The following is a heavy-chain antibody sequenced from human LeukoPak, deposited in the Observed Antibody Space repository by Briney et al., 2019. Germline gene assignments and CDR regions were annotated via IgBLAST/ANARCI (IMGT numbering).Heavy chain of an antibody. CDR3: ARDPSGEGVGAFDI. CDR1: GFTLSGYW. D-gene: IGHD3-3*01. Sequence: KPGGSLRLSCAASGFTLSGYWMTWVRQSPGKGLEGVAHMKQEGSDRDCVDTVKGRFANSRDNDKTALDLQMRSLRAEDTAVYYCARDPSGEGVGAFDIWGQGTMVTVPS. V-gene: IGHV3-7*01. J-gene: IGHJ3*02. CDR2: MKQEGSDR.